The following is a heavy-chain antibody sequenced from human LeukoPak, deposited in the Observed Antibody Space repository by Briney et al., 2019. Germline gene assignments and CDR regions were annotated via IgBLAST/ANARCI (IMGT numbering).Heavy chain of an antibody. CDR1: GGSISSYY. J-gene: IGHJ6*02. D-gene: IGHD3-3*01. Sequence: SETLSLTCTVSGGSISSYYWSWIRQPPGKGLEWIGYIYYSGSTNYNPSLKSRVTISVDTSKNQFSLKLSSVTAADTAVYYCARGAFWSGYYLANYYYYGMDVWGQGTTVTVSS. V-gene: IGHV4-59*12. CDR2: IYYSGST. CDR3: ARGAFWSGYYLANYYYYGMDV.